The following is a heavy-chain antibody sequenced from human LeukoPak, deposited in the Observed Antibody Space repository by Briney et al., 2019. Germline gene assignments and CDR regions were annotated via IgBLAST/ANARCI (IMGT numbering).Heavy chain of an antibody. D-gene: IGHD1-20*01. CDR1: GGTFSSYA. CDR2: IIPILGIA. CDR3: ATNWNDGCFDY. Sequence: SVKVSCKASGGTFSSYAISWVRPAPGQGLEWMGRIIPILGIANYAQKFQGRVTITADKSTSTAYMELSSLRSEDTAVYYCATNWNDGCFDYWGQGTLVTVSS. V-gene: IGHV1-69*04. J-gene: IGHJ4*02.